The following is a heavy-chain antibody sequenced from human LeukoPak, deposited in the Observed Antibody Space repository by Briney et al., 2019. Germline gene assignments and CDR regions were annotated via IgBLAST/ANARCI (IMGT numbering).Heavy chain of an antibody. J-gene: IGHJ4*02. CDR2: INHSGST. CDR3: ARGLLPGFDY. V-gene: IGHV4-34*01. Sequence: GSLRLSCAASGFTFNSYWMSWVRQPPGKGLEWIGEINHSGSTNYNPSLKSRVTISVDTSKNQFSLKLSSVTAADTAVYYCARGLLPGFDYWGQGTLVTVSS. CDR1: GFTFNSYW.